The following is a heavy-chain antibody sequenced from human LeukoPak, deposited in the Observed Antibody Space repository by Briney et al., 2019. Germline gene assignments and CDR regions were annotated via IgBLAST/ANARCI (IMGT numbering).Heavy chain of an antibody. V-gene: IGHV3-23*01. CDR2: ISGSGGST. CDR1: GFTFSSYA. Sequence: GGSLRLSCAASGFTFSSYAMSWVRQAPGKGLEWVSAISGSGGSTYYADSVKGRFTISRDNSKNTLYLQMNSLRAEDTAVYYCAKVLWFGGLYFFDYYFDYWGQGTLVTVSS. D-gene: IGHD3-10*01. CDR3: AKVLWFGGLYFFDYYFDY. J-gene: IGHJ4*02.